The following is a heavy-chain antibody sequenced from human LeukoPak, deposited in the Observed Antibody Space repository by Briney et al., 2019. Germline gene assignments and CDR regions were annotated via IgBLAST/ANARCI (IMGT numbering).Heavy chain of an antibody. V-gene: IGHV3-30-3*01. D-gene: IGHD3-9*01. Sequence: GGSLRLSCAASGFTFGSYAMHWVRQAPGKGLEWVAVISYDGSNKYYADSVKGRFTISRDNSKNTLYLQMNSLRAEDTAVYYCATHPSEDILTGYHDYWGQGTLVTVSS. CDR1: GFTFGSYA. CDR2: ISYDGSNK. J-gene: IGHJ4*02. CDR3: ATHPSEDILTGYHDY.